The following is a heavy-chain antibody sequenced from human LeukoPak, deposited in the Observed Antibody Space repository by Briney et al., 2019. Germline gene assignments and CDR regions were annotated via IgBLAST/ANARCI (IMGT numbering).Heavy chain of an antibody. J-gene: IGHJ4*02. D-gene: IGHD2-15*01. CDR3: ARGNILCSGCSCSTNIDY. V-gene: IGHV4-4*07. CDR2: IYTSGGT. Sequence: SETLSLTCTVSGGSISSYYWSWIRQPAGKGLEWIGRIYTSGGTNYNPSFKSRVTMSVDTSNNQFSLKLSSVTAADTAVYYCARGNILCSGCSCSTNIDYWGQGTLVTVSS. CDR1: GGSISSYY.